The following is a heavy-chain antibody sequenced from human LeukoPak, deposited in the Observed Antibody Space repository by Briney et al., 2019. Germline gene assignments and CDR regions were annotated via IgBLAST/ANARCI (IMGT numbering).Heavy chain of an antibody. CDR2: VSVYNGDT. CDR1: GYTFSTHG. D-gene: IGHD4-17*01. Sequence: ASVKVSCKSSGYTFSTHGINWVRQAPGHGLEWMGWVSVYNGDTNYAQKFQDRVFMTTDTSTSTAYMELRSLRSDDTAIYFCARGRTTVTTQRYFDVWGRGTLVIVSS. CDR3: ARGRTTVTTQRYFDV. V-gene: IGHV1-18*01. J-gene: IGHJ2*01.